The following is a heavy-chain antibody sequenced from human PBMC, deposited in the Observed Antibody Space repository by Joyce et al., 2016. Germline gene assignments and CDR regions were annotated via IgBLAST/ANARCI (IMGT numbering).Heavy chain of an antibody. CDR1: GLSLSTYGMS. CDR3: ARMGGGYFDY. V-gene: IGHV2-70*15. CDR2: IDWDDDK. J-gene: IGHJ4*02. Sequence: QVTLRESGPALVKPTQTLTLTCTVSGLSLSTYGMSVSWIRQTPRKALEWLARIDWDDDKYYSTSLKTRLTSSKDTSNNQVVLTMTNMDPVDTATYYCARMGGGYFDYWGQGTLVTVSS. D-gene: IGHD1-26*01.